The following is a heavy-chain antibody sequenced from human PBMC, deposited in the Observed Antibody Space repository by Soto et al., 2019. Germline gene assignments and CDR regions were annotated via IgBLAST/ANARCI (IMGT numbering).Heavy chain of an antibody. V-gene: IGHV3-30*18. CDR3: AKDLHRDGYNPNF. D-gene: IGHD5-12*01. J-gene: IGHJ4*02. CDR1: GFTFSSYD. CDR2: ISYDGSNE. Sequence: QVQLVESGGGVVQPGRSLRLSCVASGFTFSSYDMHWVRQAPGKGLEWVAVISYDGSNEYHADSVKGRFTISRDNSKNTLYLQMNSLRAEGTAAYYCAKDLHRDGYNPNFWGQGILVTVSS.